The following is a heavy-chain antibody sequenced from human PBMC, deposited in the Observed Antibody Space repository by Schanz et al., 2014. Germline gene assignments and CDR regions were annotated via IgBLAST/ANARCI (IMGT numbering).Heavy chain of an antibody. CDR1: GFNFSSYS. CDR3: ARVALPGYSSPRDAFDI. J-gene: IGHJ3*02. D-gene: IGHD5-18*01. CDR2: ISYGTSYI. V-gene: IGHV3-21*01. Sequence: EVKMVESGGGLVKPGGSLRLSCAASGFNFSSYSLNWVRQAPGKGLEWVSSISYGTSYIYYAESVKGRFTISRDNAKNSLYLQMNGLRDEDTAVYYCARVALPGYSSPRDAFDIWGQGTMVTVSS.